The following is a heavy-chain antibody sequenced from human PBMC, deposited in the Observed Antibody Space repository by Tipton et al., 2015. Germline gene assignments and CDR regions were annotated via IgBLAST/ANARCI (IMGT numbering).Heavy chain of an antibody. V-gene: IGHV4-59*01. J-gene: IGHJ4*02. CDR3: ARARGRHGGLFDY. CDR1: SDSINKYY. D-gene: IGHD4-23*01. Sequence: TLSLTCTVSSDSINKYYWSWIRQPPGKELQWIGYIQYSGGTNYNPSLESRVSMSVDTSKTQFSLEMRSVTTTDTAVYYCARARGRHGGLFDYWGQGTRVTVSS. CDR2: IQYSGGT.